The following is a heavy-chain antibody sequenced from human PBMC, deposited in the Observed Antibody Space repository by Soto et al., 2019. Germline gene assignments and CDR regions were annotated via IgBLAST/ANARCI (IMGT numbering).Heavy chain of an antibody. J-gene: IGHJ5*02. CDR1: GGSISSGPYS. D-gene: IGHD2-2*02. CDR2: IYYSGKT. Sequence: SETLSLTCTVSGGSISSGPYSWTWIRQPPGKGLEWLGYIYYSGKTDYNPSLRSRVSISVDRSNNQFSLILTSVTAAASAVYFCDRGCSSASCYTGFDPSGQGTQVTVSS. V-gene: IGHV4-30-2*01. CDR3: DRGCSSASCYTGFDP.